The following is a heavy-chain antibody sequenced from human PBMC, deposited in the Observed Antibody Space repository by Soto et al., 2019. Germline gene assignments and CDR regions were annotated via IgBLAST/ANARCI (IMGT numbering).Heavy chain of an antibody. Sequence: SVKVSCKASGGTFSNYVVNWVRQAPGQGLEWVGRIIPISGAANYAQKFQGRVTITADKSTSTSYMELSSLRSEDTAVYYCARDMTRTVVHYFDFWGQGTLVTVSS. J-gene: IGHJ4*02. CDR1: GGTFSNYV. CDR3: ARDMTRTVVHYFDF. CDR2: IIPISGAA. V-gene: IGHV1-69*06. D-gene: IGHD1-7*01.